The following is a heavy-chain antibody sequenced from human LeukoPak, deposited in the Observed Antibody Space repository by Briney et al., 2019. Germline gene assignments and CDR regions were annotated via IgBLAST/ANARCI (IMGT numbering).Heavy chain of an antibody. CDR1: GFTFSSYA. CDR3: AKDQATVTTDRGYFDY. J-gene: IGHJ4*02. CDR2: ISGSGGST. D-gene: IGHD4-17*01. V-gene: IGHV3-23*01. Sequence: PGGSLRLSCAASGFTFSSYAMSWVRQAPGKGLEWVSAISGSGGSTYYADSVKGRFTISRDNSKNTLYLQMNSLRAEDTAVYYCAKDQATVTTDRGYFDYWGQATLVTVSS.